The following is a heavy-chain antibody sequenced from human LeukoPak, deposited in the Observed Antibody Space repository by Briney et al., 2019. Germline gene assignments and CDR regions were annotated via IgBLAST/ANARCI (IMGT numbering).Heavy chain of an antibody. J-gene: IGHJ5*02. CDR1: RYTFTAYY. CDR3: AIAHSFMVKTEMDP. D-gene: IGHD4/OR15-4a*01. CDR2: IDPNTGDT. Sequence: ASVKVSCKASRYTFTAYYIHWVSQAPGQGLERVGWIDPNTGDTNFAQKLQGRVTMTRDTSASTVYMDLSRLTSDDTAIYFGAIAHSFMVKTEMDPWGQGTLV. V-gene: IGHV1-2*02.